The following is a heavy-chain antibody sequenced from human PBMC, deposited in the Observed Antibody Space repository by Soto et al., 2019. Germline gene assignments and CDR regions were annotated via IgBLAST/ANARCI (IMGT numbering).Heavy chain of an antibody. V-gene: IGHV4-34*01. CDR2: INHSGST. J-gene: IGHJ6*03. Sequence: SGTPALTCAVCGGSFSGYYWSGIRQPPGKGLEWIGEINHSGSTNYNPSLKSRVTISVDTSKNQFSLKLSSVTAADTAVYYCARGPITIFGTEQHYYMDVWGKGTTVTVS. CDR1: GGSFSGYY. CDR3: ARGPITIFGTEQHYYMDV. D-gene: IGHD3-3*01.